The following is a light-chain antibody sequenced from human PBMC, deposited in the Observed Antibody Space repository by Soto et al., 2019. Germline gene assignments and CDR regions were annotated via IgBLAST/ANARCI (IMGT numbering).Light chain of an antibody. Sequence: EIVLTQSPGTLSLSPGEGATLSCRASQSVPKNYLGWYKQKTGQAPRLLIYDVSNRATGVPDRFSGSGSETDFTLTISGLEPEDFAVYYCQQYATAPLTFGGGTKLEIK. CDR1: QSVPKNY. CDR2: DVS. J-gene: IGKJ4*01. CDR3: QQYATAPLT. V-gene: IGKV3-20*01.